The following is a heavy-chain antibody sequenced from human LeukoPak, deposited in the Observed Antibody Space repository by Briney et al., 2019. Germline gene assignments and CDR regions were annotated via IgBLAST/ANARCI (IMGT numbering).Heavy chain of an antibody. J-gene: IGHJ4*02. CDR3: ARGNRYCSGGSCYPIDY. Sequence: PSETLSLTCAVYGGSFSGDYWSWIRQPPGKGLEWIGEINHSGSTNYNPSLKSRVTISVDTSKNQFSLKLSSVTAADTAVYYCARGNRYCSGGSCYPIDYWGQGTLVTVSS. CDR1: GGSFSGDY. V-gene: IGHV4-34*01. CDR2: INHSGST. D-gene: IGHD2-15*01.